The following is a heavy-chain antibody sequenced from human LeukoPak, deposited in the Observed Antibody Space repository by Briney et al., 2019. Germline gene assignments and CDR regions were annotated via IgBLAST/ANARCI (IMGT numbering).Heavy chain of an antibody. CDR3: ARGKYSSSGALDP. J-gene: IGHJ5*02. CDR1: GGSFSGYY. Sequence: PSETLSLTCAVYGGSFSGYYWSWIRQPPGKGLEWIGEINHSGSTNYNPSLKGRVTISVDTSKNQFSLKLSSVTAADTAVYYCARGKYSSSGALDPWGQGTLVTVSS. D-gene: IGHD6-13*01. CDR2: INHSGST. V-gene: IGHV4-34*01.